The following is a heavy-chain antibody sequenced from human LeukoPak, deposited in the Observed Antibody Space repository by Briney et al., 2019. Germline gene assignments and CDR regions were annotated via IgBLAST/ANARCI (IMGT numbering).Heavy chain of an antibody. D-gene: IGHD6-19*01. V-gene: IGHV3-30*18. CDR1: GFTFSSYG. J-gene: IGHJ5*02. Sequence: GGSLRLSCAASGFTFSSYGMHWVRQAPGKGLEWVAVISYDGSNKYYADSVKGRFTISRDNSKNTLYLQMNSLRAEDTAVYYCAKDRAKVAVAGTGWFDPWGQGTLVTVSS. CDR2: ISYDGSNK. CDR3: AKDRAKVAVAGTGWFDP.